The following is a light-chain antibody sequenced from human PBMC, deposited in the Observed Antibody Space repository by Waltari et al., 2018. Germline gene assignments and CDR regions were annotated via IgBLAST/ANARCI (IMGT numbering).Light chain of an antibody. V-gene: IGKV3-20*01. CDR3: QHHVRLPTT. CDR1: QSVSTY. Sequence: IVLTQSPGTLSLSPGERATLSCRASQSVSTYLACYQQKPGQAPRLLIYGAYSRAAGIPDRFSGSGYGTDFSLTISRLEPEDFAVYYCQHHVRLPTTFGQGTRVEIK. CDR2: GAY. J-gene: IGKJ1*01.